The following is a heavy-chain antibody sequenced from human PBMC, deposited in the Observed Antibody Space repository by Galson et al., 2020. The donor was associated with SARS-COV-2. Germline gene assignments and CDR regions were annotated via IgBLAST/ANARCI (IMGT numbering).Heavy chain of an antibody. J-gene: IGHJ4*02. CDR2: IYDSGST. Sequence: ASETLSLTCTVSGGSISSGHYSWSWIRQPPGKGLEWIGNIYDSGSTYYNPSLKSRVTISVDRSKNQFSLKLTFVTAADTAVYYCARGAPGAVVVSVVYLDSWGQGALVTGSS. CDR1: GGSISSGHYS. V-gene: IGHV4-30-2*01. CDR3: ARGAPGAVVVSVVYLDS. D-gene: IGHD2-15*01.